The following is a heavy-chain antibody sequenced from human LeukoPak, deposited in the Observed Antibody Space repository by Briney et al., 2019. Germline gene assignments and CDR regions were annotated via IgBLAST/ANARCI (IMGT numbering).Heavy chain of an antibody. CDR1: GGSISTYY. D-gene: IGHD3-3*01. CDR3: ARGRDFWRGYSFDY. Sequence: NPSETLSLTCSVSGGSISTYYRSWIRQPPGKGLEWIGYDYYSGSTEYNPFLQSRVTISVDTSKIQFSLKLSSVTAADTAVYYCARGRDFWRGYSFDYWGQGTLVTVSS. V-gene: IGHV4-59*01. J-gene: IGHJ4*02. CDR2: DYYSGST.